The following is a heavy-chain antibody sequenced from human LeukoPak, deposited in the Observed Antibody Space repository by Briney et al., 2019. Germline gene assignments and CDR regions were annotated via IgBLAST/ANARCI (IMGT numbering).Heavy chain of an antibody. CDR2: IYYSGST. Sequence: PSETLSLTRTVSGGSMSSSYWSWIRQPPGKGLEWIGYIYYSGSTNYNPSLKSRVTISVDTSKNQFSQKLRSVTAADTAVYYCARGLRDGYSGYEPPLDWGQGTLVTVSS. D-gene: IGHD5-12*01. J-gene: IGHJ4*02. CDR1: GGSMSSSY. V-gene: IGHV4-59*01. CDR3: ARGLRDGYSGYEPPLD.